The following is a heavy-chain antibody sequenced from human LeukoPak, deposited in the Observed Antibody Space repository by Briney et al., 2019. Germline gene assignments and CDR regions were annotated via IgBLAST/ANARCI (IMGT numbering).Heavy chain of an antibody. CDR2: IIPILGIA. V-gene: IGHV1-69*04. Sequence: SVKVSCKASGGTFSSYAISWVRQAPGQGLEWMGRIIPILGIANYAQKFQGRVTITADKSTSTAYMELSSLRSEDTAVYYCARGRHSVVPAAMNWFDPRGQGTLVTVSS. CDR1: GGTFSSYA. J-gene: IGHJ5*02. D-gene: IGHD2-2*01. CDR3: ARGRHSVVPAAMNWFDP.